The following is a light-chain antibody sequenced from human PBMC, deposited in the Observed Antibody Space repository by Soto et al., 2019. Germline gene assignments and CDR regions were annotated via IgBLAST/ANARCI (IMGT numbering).Light chain of an antibody. CDR1: QSISDT. Sequence: EIVMKHAPATLSVYPGGRDTLSCRASQSISDTLAWYQQKPGQAPRLLIYDASNRATGIPARFSGSGSGTDFTLNISSIEPEDFAVYYCQERKNRKVTVGQGTRREIK. CDR3: QERKNRKVT. J-gene: IGKJ5*01. V-gene: IGKV3-11*01. CDR2: DAS.